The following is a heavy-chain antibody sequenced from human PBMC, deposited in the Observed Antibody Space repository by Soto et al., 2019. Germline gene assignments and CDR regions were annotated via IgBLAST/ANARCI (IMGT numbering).Heavy chain of an antibody. CDR2: ISAYNGNT. CDR1: GYTFTSYG. CDR3: ARDRYSSSSWGYFDY. J-gene: IGHJ4*02. V-gene: IGHV1-18*01. D-gene: IGHD6-6*01. Sequence: GASVKVSCKASGYTFTSYGISWVRQAPGQGLEWMGWISAYNGNTNYAQKLQGRVTMTTDTSTSTAYMELRSLRSDDTAVYYCARDRYSSSSWGYFDYWGQGTLVTVSS.